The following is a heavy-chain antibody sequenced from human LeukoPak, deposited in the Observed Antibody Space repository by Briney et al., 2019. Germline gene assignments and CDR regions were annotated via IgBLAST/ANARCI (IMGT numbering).Heavy chain of an antibody. V-gene: IGHV3-23*01. J-gene: IGHJ2*01. Sequence: GGSLRLSCAASGFTFSSYAMSWVRQAPGKGLEWVSAISGSGGSTYYADSVKGRFTISRDNSKNTLYLQMNSLRAEDTAVYYCAKGQSYDFWSGYPTRYWYFDLWGRGTLVTVSS. CDR2: ISGSGGST. CDR3: AKGQSYDFWSGYPTRYWYFDL. D-gene: IGHD3-3*01. CDR1: GFTFSSYA.